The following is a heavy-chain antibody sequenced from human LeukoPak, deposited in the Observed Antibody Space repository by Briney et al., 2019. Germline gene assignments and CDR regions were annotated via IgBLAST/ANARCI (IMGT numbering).Heavy chain of an antibody. Sequence: SETLSLTCTVSGGSINSSYWSWIRQPPGKGLEWIGYIYYSGNTNYTPSLKSRVAISVDTSKNQPSLKLSSVTAADTAVYYCARHRAPGTRHAFDIWGQGTMVTVSS. V-gene: IGHV4-59*08. CDR2: IYYSGNT. CDR3: ARHRAPGTRHAFDI. CDR1: GGSINSSY. J-gene: IGHJ3*02. D-gene: IGHD1-1*01.